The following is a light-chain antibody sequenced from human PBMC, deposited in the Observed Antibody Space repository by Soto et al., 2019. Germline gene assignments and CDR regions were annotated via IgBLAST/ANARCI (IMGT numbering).Light chain of an antibody. CDR3: ISYTSSSTLL. CDR1: SSDVGGYNY. Sequence: QSVLTQPASVSGSHGQTITISCTGSSSDVGGYNYVSWYQQHPGKAPKLIIYEVFNRPSGVSDRFSGSKSGNTASLTISGLQAEDEAGYYCISYTSSSTLLFGGGTQLTVL. V-gene: IGLV2-14*01. J-gene: IGLJ2*01. CDR2: EVF.